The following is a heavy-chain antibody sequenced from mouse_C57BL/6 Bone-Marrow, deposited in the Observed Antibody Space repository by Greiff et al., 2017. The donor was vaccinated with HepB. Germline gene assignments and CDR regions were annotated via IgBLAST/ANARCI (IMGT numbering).Heavy chain of an antibody. V-gene: IGHV3-1*01. CDR2: ISYSGST. Sequence: EVKLEESGPGMVKPSQSLSLTCTVTGYSITSGYDWHWIRHFPGNKLEWMGYISYSGSTNYNPSLKSRISITHDTSKNHFLLKLNSVTTEDTATYYCARDLLGYFDVWGTGTTVTVSS. CDR3: ARDLLGYFDV. J-gene: IGHJ1*03. CDR1: GYSITSGYD. D-gene: IGHD6-1*01.